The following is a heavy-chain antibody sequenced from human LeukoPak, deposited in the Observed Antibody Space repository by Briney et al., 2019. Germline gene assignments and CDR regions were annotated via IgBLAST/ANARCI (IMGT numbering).Heavy chain of an antibody. V-gene: IGHV4-59*01. CDR3: ARSRDSSGYRNNWFDP. Sequence: PSETLSLTCTVSGDSISNYYWSWIRQPPGKGLEWIGYIYYTGSSDYNPSLKSRVTISVDTSNNQFSLKLSSVTAADTAVYYCARSRDSSGYRNNWFDPWGQGTLVTVSS. J-gene: IGHJ5*02. CDR2: IYYTGSS. D-gene: IGHD3-22*01. CDR1: GDSISNYY.